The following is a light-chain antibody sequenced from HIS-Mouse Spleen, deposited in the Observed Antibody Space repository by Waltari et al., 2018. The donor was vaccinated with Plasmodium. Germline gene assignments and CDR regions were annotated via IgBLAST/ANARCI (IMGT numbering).Light chain of an antibody. CDR2: EDS. J-gene: IGLJ3*02. Sequence: SYELTQPPSVSVSPAQTARITCSGDALPKKYAYWYQQKSGQTPVLVIYEDSKRPSGSPDRFSGSSSGTMATLTISGAQVEDEADYYCYSTDSSGNHRVFGGGTKLTVL. V-gene: IGLV3-10*01. CDR1: ALPKKY. CDR3: YSTDSSGNHRV.